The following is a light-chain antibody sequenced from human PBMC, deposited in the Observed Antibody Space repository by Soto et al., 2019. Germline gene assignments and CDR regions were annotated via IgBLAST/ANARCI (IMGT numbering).Light chain of an antibody. J-gene: IGKJ1*01. CDR3: QQSYSTPQT. CDR2: AAS. CDR1: QSISNY. Sequence: DIQMTQSPSSLSASVGDRVTITCRASQSISNYLNWYQQKPGKAPKLLMYAASSLQSGVPSRFGGSGSGTDFTLTISSLQPEDFATYYCQQSYSTPQTFGQGTKVEIK. V-gene: IGKV1-39*01.